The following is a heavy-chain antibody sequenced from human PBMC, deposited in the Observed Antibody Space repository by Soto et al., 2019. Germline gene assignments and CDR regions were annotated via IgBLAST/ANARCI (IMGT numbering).Heavy chain of an antibody. Sequence: SETLSLTCTVSGGSISSYYWSWIRQPPGKGLEWIGYIYYSGSSNYNPPLKSRVTISVDTSKNQFSLKLSSVTAADTAVYYCARVWKYDFWSGYSGFDPWGQGTLVTVSS. CDR3: ARVWKYDFWSGYSGFDP. D-gene: IGHD3-3*01. CDR2: IYYSGSS. V-gene: IGHV4-59*01. CDR1: GGSISSYY. J-gene: IGHJ5*02.